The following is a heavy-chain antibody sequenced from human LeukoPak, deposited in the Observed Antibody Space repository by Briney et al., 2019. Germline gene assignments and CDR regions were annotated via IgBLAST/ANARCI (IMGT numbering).Heavy chain of an antibody. V-gene: IGHV1-2*06. D-gene: IGHD1-26*01. CDR3: ARAVQWELSLADY. Sequence: GASVKVSCKASGYTFTGYYIHWVRQAPGQGLEWMGRMNPNSGDTNNAQRFQGRVTMTRDTSTSTAYMELSRLTSDDTAVYYCARAVQWELSLADYWGQGTLVTVSS. CDR2: MNPNSGDT. J-gene: IGHJ4*02. CDR1: GYTFTGYY.